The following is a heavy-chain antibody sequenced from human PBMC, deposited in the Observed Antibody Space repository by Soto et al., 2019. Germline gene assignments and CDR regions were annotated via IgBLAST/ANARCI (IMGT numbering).Heavy chain of an antibody. CDR2: IWYDGSNK. CDR3: ARESIYCGGDCYFDY. D-gene: IGHD2-21*02. Sequence: TGGSLRLSCAASGFTFSSYGMHWVRQAPGKGLEWVAVIWYDGSNKYYADSVKGRFTISRDNSKNTLYLQMNSLRAEDTAVYYCARESIYCGGDCYFDYWGQGTLVTVSS. CDR1: GFTFSSYG. J-gene: IGHJ4*02. V-gene: IGHV3-33*01.